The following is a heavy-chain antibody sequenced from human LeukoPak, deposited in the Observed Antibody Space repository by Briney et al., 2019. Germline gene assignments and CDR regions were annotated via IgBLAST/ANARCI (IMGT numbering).Heavy chain of an antibody. D-gene: IGHD4-17*01. CDR3: AKEIDGDSTGGSFQH. V-gene: IGHV3-21*04. Sequence: GGSLRLSCAASGFTFSSYSMNWVRQAPGKGLEWVSSISSSSSYIYYADSVKGRFTISRATSKNTLYLQMNSLRAEDTAVYDCAKEIDGDSTGGSFQHWGQGTLVTVYS. CDR2: ISSSSSYI. J-gene: IGHJ1*01. CDR1: GFTFSSYS.